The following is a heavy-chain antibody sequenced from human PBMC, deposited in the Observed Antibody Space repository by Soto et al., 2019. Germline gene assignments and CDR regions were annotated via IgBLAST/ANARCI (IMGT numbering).Heavy chain of an antibody. CDR2: SIPIFGTA. Sequence: QVQLVQSGAEVKKPGSSVKVSCKASGGTFSSYAISWVRQAPGQGLEWMGGSIPIFGTANYAQKFQGRVTITADESTSTAYMELSSLRSEDTAVYYCARVGPITMIVATSAFDIWGQGTMVTVSS. V-gene: IGHV1-69*01. CDR3: ARVGPITMIVATSAFDI. CDR1: GGTFSSYA. D-gene: IGHD3-22*01. J-gene: IGHJ3*02.